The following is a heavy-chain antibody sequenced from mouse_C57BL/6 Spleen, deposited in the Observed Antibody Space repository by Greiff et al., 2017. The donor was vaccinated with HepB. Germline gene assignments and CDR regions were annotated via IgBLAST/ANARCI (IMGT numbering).Heavy chain of an antibody. CDR3: ARDDGYDYAMDY. CDR1: GFSLTSYA. J-gene: IGHJ4*01. V-gene: IGHV2-9-1*01. Sequence: VQRVESGPGLVAPSQSLSITCTVSGFSLTSYAISWVRQPPGKGLEWLGVIWTGRGTNYNSALKSRLSISKDNSKSQVFLKMNSLQTDDTARYYCARDDGYDYAMDYWGQGTSVTVSS. D-gene: IGHD2-3*01. CDR2: IWTGRGT.